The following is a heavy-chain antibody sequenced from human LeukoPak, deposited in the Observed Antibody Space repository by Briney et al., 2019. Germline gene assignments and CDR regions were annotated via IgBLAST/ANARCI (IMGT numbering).Heavy chain of an antibody. D-gene: IGHD3-3*01. V-gene: IGHV1-69*13. CDR1: GGTFNNFA. CDR2: IIPMSGTA. CDR3: ASPVKYYDTWSGYPPFDY. J-gene: IGHJ4*02. Sequence: SVKVSCKASGGTFNNFAISWVQQAPGQGLEWVGGIIPMSGTANYAQKFQGRVTITADEPTSTAYMELSSLRSEDTAIYYCASPVKYYDTWSGYPPFDYWGQGTLVTVSS.